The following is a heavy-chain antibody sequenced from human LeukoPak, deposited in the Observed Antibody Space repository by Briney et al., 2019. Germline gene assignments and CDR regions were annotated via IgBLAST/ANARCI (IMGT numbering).Heavy chain of an antibody. V-gene: IGHV3-30-3*01. D-gene: IGHD6-19*01. CDR2: ISYDGSNK. J-gene: IGHJ4*02. CDR3: AREWAEDSSGWTHFDY. Sequence: GGSLRLSCAASGFTFNSYAMHWVRQAPGKGLEWVAVISYDGSNKYYADSVKGRFTISRDNSKNTLYLQMNSLRAEDTAVYYCAREWAEDSSGWTHFDYWGQGTLVTVSS. CDR1: GFTFNSYA.